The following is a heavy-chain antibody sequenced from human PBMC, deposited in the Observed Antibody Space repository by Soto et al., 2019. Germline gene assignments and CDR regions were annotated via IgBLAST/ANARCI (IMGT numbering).Heavy chain of an antibody. V-gene: IGHV3-23*01. CDR1: GFTFSSYA. J-gene: IGHJ4*01. Sequence: EVPLLESGGGLVQPGGSLRLSCAASGFTFSSYAMSWVRQAPGKGLEWVSAISGSGGSTYYADSVKGRFTISRDNSKNTLYLQMNSLRAEDTAVYYCAKDRVVVVVAATGAGYYFDYWGQEPWSPSPQ. D-gene: IGHD2-15*01. CDR2: ISGSGGST. CDR3: AKDRVVVVVAATGAGYYFDY.